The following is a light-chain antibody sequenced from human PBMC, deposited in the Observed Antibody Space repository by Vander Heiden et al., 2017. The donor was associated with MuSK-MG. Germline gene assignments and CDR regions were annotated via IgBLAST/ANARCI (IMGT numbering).Light chain of an antibody. Sequence: SYVLAQPPSVSVAPGQTATITCRGNNLGSKSVHWHQQKPDQAPVLVVRDDRHRASGIPERFFGSTSGNTATLTITRVEAGDEADYYCHVWDASSDHVVFGGGTKLTVL. V-gene: IGLV3-21*02. CDR3: HVWDASSDHVV. CDR2: DDR. CDR1: NLGSKS. J-gene: IGLJ3*02.